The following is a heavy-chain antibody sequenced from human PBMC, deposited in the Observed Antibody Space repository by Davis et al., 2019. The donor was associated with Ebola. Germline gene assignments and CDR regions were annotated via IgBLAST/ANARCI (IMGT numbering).Heavy chain of an antibody. V-gene: IGHV1-69*13. CDR2: IIPIFGRA. Sequence: AASVKVSCKASGGTFSSYAITWVRQAPGQGLEWMGGIIPIFGRANYAQKFQGRVTITADESTSTAYMELSSLRSEDTAVYYCARLVVAASLYYYYGMDVWGQGTAVTVSS. D-gene: IGHD2-15*01. CDR1: GGTFSSYA. CDR3: ARLVVAASLYYYYGMDV. J-gene: IGHJ6*02.